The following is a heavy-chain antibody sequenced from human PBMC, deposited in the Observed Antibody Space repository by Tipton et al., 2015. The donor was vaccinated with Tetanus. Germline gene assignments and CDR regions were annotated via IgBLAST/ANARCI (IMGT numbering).Heavy chain of an antibody. D-gene: IGHD3-22*01. V-gene: IGHV4-59*01. Sequence: TLSLTCIVSGGSRSANYWSWIRQSPGKGLEWIGYIQYNGITNYHPSLKSRVTISVDSSTSQFSLRLASVTAADTAVYYCACGSGYFDSSYHSPLDFWGRGTLVTVSS. CDR1: GGSRSANY. CDR2: IQYNGIT. CDR3: ACGSGYFDSSYHSPLDF. J-gene: IGHJ4*02.